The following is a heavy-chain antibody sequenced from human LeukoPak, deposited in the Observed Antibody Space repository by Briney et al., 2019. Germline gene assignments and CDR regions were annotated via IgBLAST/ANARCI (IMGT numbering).Heavy chain of an antibody. CDR1: GGSISSGDYY. Sequence: SETLSLTCTVSGGSISSGDYYWSWLRQPPGKGLEWIGYIYYSGSTYYNPSLKSRVTISVDTSKNQFSLKLSSVTAADTAVYYCARDLPRGCSSTSCYQVLGWPKVPYYFDYWGQGTLVTVSS. CDR3: ARDLPRGCSSTSCYQVLGWPKVPYYFDY. V-gene: IGHV4-30-4*08. CDR2: IYYSGST. D-gene: IGHD2-2*01. J-gene: IGHJ4*02.